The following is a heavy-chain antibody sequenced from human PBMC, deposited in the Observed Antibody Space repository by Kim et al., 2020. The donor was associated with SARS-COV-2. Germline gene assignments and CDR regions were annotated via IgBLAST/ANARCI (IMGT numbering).Heavy chain of an antibody. Sequence: SDTRYSPSFQGQVTISADKSISTAYLQWSSLKASDTAMYYCARSSGSFDYWGQGTLVTVSS. D-gene: IGHD3-22*01. J-gene: IGHJ4*02. CDR2: SDT. CDR3: ARSSGSFDY. V-gene: IGHV5-51*01.